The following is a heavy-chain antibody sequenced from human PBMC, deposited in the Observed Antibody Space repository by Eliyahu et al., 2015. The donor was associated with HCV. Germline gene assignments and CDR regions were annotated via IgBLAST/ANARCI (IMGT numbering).Heavy chain of an antibody. CDR1: GFIFSXHA. V-gene: IGHV3-21*01. D-gene: IGHD2-21*01. CDR3: AREVAWGGETLYWDAFDV. Sequence: EVQLVESGGGLVKPGESLRLSCVGSGFIFSXHAMNWVRXAPGXGLEWVSSITASSSHIRYADSVNGRFTISRDDAKDSVFLEMNSLRAEDTALYYCAREVAWGGETLYWDAFDVWGHGTKVTVSS. J-gene: IGHJ3*01. CDR2: ITASSSHI.